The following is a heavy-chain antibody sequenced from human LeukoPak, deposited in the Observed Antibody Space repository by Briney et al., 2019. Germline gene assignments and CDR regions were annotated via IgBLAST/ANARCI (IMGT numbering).Heavy chain of an antibody. CDR2: IYPGDSDT. J-gene: IGHJ4*02. D-gene: IGHD3-10*01. CDR1: GYSFTSYW. V-gene: IGHV5-51*01. Sequence: GESLKISCKGSGYSFTSYWIGWVRQMPGKGLEWMGIIYPGDSDTRYSPSFQGQVTISADKSISTAYLQWSSLKASDTAMYYCARLVWFGELEGGYFDYWGQGTLVTVSS. CDR3: ARLVWFGELEGGYFDY.